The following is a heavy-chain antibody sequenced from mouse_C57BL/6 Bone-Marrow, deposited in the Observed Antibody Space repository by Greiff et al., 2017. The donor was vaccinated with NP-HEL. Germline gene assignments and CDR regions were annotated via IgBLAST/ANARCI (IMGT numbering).Heavy chain of an antibody. D-gene: IGHD1-1*02. V-gene: IGHV1-55*01. J-gene: IGHJ4*01. CDR2: IYPGSGST. CDR3: ASPMWVVPPYYAMDY. CDR1: GYTFTSYW. Sequence: QVQLQQPGAELVKPGASVKMSCKASGYTFTSYWITWVKQRPGQGLEWIGDIYPGSGSTNYNEKFKSKATLTVDTSSSTAYMQLSSLTSEDSAVYYCASPMWVVPPYYAMDYRGQGTSVTVSS.